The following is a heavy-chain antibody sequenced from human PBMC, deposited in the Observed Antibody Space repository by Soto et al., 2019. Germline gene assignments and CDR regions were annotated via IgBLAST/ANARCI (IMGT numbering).Heavy chain of an antibody. J-gene: IGHJ4*02. V-gene: IGHV1-46*01. CDR2: INPSGGST. Sequence: GASVKVSCKASGYTFTSYYMHWGRQAPGQRHEWMGIINPSGGSTSYAQKFQGRVTMTRDTSTSTVYMELSSLRSEDTAVYYCARSSIAAPVGYWGQGTLVTVSS. CDR3: ARSSIAAPVGY. CDR1: GYTFTSYY. D-gene: IGHD6-6*01.